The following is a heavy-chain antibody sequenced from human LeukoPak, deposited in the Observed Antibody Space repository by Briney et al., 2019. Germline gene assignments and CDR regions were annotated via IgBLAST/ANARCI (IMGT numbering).Heavy chain of an antibody. CDR3: ARANSRSYIYYMDV. CDR2: INYSGKT. D-gene: IGHD3-10*01. V-gene: IGHV4-39*01. J-gene: IGHJ6*03. Sequence: PSETLSLTCSVSGGSNSSGGDIYSTTYYGAWIRQPPGKGLEWIGTINYSGKTFYNPSLKSRVTLSVDTSKNQFSLKLSSVTAADTAVYYCARANSRSYIYYMDVWGKGTTSTVSS. CDR1: GGSNSSGGDIYSTTYY.